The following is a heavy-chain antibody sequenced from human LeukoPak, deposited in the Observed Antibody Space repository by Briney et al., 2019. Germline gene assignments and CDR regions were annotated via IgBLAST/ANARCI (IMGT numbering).Heavy chain of an antibody. CDR1: GGSISSTNW. Sequence: IPSETLSLTCAVSGGSISSTNWWSWVRQPPGRGLAWIGEIHHSERTSYNPSLKGRVTISVDKSTNQFSLKVNFMTAADTAVYYCARAPLWSRHAFDIWGQGTMVTVSS. D-gene: IGHD3-10*01. J-gene: IGHJ3*02. CDR2: IHHSERT. CDR3: ARAPLWSRHAFDI. V-gene: IGHV4-4*02.